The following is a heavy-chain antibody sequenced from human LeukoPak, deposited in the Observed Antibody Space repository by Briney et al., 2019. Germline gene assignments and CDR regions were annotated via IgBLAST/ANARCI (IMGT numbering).Heavy chain of an antibody. CDR3: TGDRDNWNFFFCPYDY. CDR1: GFTFSSYG. CDR2: ISYDGSNK. Sequence: GRSLRLSCAASGFTFSSYGLHWVRQAPGKGLEWVAVISYDGSNKYYADSVKGRFTISRDNSKNTLYLQMNSLRAEDTAVYYCTGDRDNWNFFFCPYDYWGQGTLVTVSS. V-gene: IGHV3-30*03. D-gene: IGHD1-7*01. J-gene: IGHJ4*02.